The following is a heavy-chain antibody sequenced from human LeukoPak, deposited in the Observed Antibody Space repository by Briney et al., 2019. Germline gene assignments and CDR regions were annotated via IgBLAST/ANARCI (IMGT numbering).Heavy chain of an antibody. CDR2: IKQDGSEK. D-gene: IGHD3-9*01. Sequence: GGSLRLSCAASGFTFSSYWMSWVRQAPGKGLEWVANIKQDGSEKYYVDSVKGGFTISRDNAKNSLYLQMNSLRAEDTAVYYCARVLLRNFDWLGAFDIWGQGTMVTVSS. CDR1: GFTFSSYW. V-gene: IGHV3-7*01. J-gene: IGHJ3*02. CDR3: ARVLLRNFDWLGAFDI.